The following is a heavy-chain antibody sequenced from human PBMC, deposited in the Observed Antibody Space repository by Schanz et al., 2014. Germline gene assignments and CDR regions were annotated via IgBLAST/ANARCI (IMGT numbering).Heavy chain of an antibody. V-gene: IGHV1-46*01. D-gene: IGHD5-12*01. CDR3: ARAAYGGYPSTPLRY. Sequence: QVQLVQSGAAVKKPGASVKVSCKASGYTFISYFIHWVRQAPGQGLEWMGIINPTGGSTSYAQRFQGRVTVTRDTSTSTVYMELSSLRSEDTAVYYCARAAYGGYPSTPLRYWGQGTLVTVSS. J-gene: IGHJ4*02. CDR1: GYTFISYF. CDR2: INPTGGST.